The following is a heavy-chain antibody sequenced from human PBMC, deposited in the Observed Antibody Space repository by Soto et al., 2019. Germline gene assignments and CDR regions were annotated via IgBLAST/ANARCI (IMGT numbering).Heavy chain of an antibody. CDR1: GFTFSSYA. V-gene: IGHV3-23*01. D-gene: IGHD3-10*01. CDR2: ISGSGGST. J-gene: IGHJ3*02. Sequence: EVQLLESGGGLVQPGGSLRLSCAASGFTFSSYAMSWVRQAPGKGLEWVSAISGSGGSTYYADSVKGRFTISRDNSKNTLYLQMNSLRAEDTAVYYCAKVRLLLWFGRPNAFDIWGQGTMVTVSS. CDR3: AKVRLLLWFGRPNAFDI.